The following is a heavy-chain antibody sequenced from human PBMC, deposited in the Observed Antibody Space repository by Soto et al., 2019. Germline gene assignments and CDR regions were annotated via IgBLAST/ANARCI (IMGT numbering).Heavy chain of an antibody. CDR1: GYTFTGYY. J-gene: IGHJ4*02. V-gene: IGHV1-2*04. CDR3: ARGSRTFSAYFDY. Sequence: ASVKVSCKASGYTFTGYYMHWVRQAPGQGLEWMGWINPNSGGTNYAQKFQGWVTMTRDTSISTAYMELSRLRSDDTAVYYCARGSRTFSAYFDYWGQGTLVTVS. CDR2: INPNSGGT. D-gene: IGHD3-16*01.